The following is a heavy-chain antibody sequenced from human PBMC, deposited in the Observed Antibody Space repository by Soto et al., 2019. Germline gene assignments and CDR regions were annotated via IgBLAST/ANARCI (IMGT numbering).Heavy chain of an antibody. D-gene: IGHD3-22*01. CDR1: EGSFGSYA. J-gene: IGHJ5*02. Sequence: ASVKVSCKASEGSFGSYAVNWVRQAPGRRLEWMGGIIPVYGTVSDAQKFQGRVTITADKSRTTVYMELSNLRSEDTALYYCARGFAYSSNWFDLWGQGTLVTVSS. CDR3: ARGFAYSSNWFDL. CDR2: IIPVYGTV. V-gene: IGHV1-69*06.